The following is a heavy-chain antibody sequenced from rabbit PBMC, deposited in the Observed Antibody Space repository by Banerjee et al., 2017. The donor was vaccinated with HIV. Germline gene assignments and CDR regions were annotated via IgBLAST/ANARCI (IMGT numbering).Heavy chain of an antibody. J-gene: IGHJ3*01. V-gene: IGHV1S40*01. Sequence: SLEESGGGLVQPEGSLTLTCTASGFSFSSYYYMCWVRQAPGKGLEWIGCIYTDSGDGSTYYANWVNGRFTISSDNAQNTVDLQMNSLTTADTATYFCARWGGVGDDAWTFGLWGQGTLVTVS. CDR3: ARWGGVGDDAWTFGL. CDR1: GFSFSSYYY. D-gene: IGHD2-1*01. CDR2: IYTDSGDGST.